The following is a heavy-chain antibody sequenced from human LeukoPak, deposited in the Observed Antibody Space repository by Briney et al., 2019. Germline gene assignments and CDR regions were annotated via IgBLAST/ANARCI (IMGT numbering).Heavy chain of an antibody. V-gene: IGHV3-23*01. D-gene: IGHD1-26*01. CDR1: GFTLSSYA. J-gene: IGHJ4*02. CDR3: AKGLVGATDPYYFDY. Sequence: PGGSLRLSCAASGFTLSSYAMSWVRQAPGKGLEWVSAISGSGGSTYYADSVKGRFTISRDNSKNTLYLQMNSLRAEDTAVYYCAKGLVGATDPYYFDYWGQGTLVTVSS. CDR2: ISGSGGST.